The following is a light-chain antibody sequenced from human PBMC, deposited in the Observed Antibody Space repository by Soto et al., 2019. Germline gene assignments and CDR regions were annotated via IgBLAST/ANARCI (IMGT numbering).Light chain of an antibody. CDR3: QQYDRSPLT. CDR2: GAS. CDR1: QSVSSSY. Sequence: EIVLTQSPGTLSLSPGERATLSCRASQSVSSSYLAWYQQKPGQAPRLLIYGASSRATGIPDRFSGSGSGTDFTLTISRLEPEDFAVYYCQQYDRSPLTFGGGTKVEIE. V-gene: IGKV3-20*01. J-gene: IGKJ4*01.